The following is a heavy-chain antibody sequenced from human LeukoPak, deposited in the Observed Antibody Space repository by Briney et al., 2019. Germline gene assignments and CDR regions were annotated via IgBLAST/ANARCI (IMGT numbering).Heavy chain of an antibody. CDR3: AMPRGIWSGFGRYFVL. J-gene: IGHJ2*01. CDR2: FSAGGEKT. D-gene: IGHD3-10*02. CDR1: GFTFTSYA. V-gene: IGHV3-23*01. Sequence: GGSLRLSCAASGFTFTSYAMSWIRQAPGKGLEWVSAFSAGGEKTYYADSVRGRFTISTDNSKNTLYPQMNSLRAEDTATFYCAMPRGIWSGFGRYFVLWGRATLLILSS.